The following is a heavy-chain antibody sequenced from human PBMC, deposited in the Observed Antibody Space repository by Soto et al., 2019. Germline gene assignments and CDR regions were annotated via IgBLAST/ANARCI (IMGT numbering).Heavy chain of an antibody. Sequence: QVQLVQSGAEVKKPGASVKVSCKASGYTFTSYGISWVRQAPGQGLEWMGWISAYNGNTNYAQKLQGRVTMTTDTPPTTAYMQLRSLRSDDTAVYYSAREGIYGDSVDAFDIWGQGTMVTVSS. V-gene: IGHV1-18*01. D-gene: IGHD4-17*01. J-gene: IGHJ3*02. CDR1: GYTFTSYG. CDR3: AREGIYGDSVDAFDI. CDR2: ISAYNGNT.